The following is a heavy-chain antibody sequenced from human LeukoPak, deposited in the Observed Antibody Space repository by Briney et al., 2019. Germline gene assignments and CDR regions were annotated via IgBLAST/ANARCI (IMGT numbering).Heavy chain of an antibody. Sequence: GGSLRLSCVASGFSISSHWMSWVRQAPGKGLQWVASLKEDVSARNLVDSVKGRFTISTDNAKNSLYLQMNSLRVEDTAVYYCARGPTYGSRSDFLESWGLGTLVTVSS. V-gene: IGHV3-7*01. CDR1: GFSISSHW. CDR2: LKEDVSAR. J-gene: IGHJ4*02. D-gene: IGHD3-10*01. CDR3: ARGPTYGSRSDFLES.